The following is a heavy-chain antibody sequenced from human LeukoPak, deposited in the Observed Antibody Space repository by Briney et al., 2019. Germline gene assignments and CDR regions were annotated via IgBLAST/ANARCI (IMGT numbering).Heavy chain of an antibody. D-gene: IGHD3-22*01. CDR1: GFTFSSYE. J-gene: IGHJ3*02. CDR2: IYSDGRT. V-gene: IGHV3-53*01. CDR3: ARGLFLSGYLDAFDI. Sequence: GGSLRLSCAASGFTFSSYEMNWVRQAPGKGLEWVSLIYSDGRTYYADSVKGRCTISRDGSKNTLYLQMNSLRVEDTAVYYCARGLFLSGYLDAFDIWGQGTVVTVSS.